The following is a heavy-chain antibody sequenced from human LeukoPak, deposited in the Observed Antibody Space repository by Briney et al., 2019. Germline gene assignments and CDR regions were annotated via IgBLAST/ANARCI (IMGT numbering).Heavy chain of an antibody. J-gene: IGHJ3*02. D-gene: IGHD3-9*01. CDR2: INPNSGGT. Sequence: ASVKVSCKASGYTFTGDYMHWVRQAPGQGLEWMGWINPNSGGTNYAQKFQGRVTMTRDTSISTAYMELSRLRSDDTAVYYCASWGYDILTGYPDAFDIWGQGTMVTVSS. CDR3: ASWGYDILTGYPDAFDI. CDR1: GYTFTGDY. V-gene: IGHV1-2*02.